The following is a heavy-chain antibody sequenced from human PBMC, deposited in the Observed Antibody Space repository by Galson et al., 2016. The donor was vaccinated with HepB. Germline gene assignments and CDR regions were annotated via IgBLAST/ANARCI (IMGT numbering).Heavy chain of an antibody. V-gene: IGHV3-9*01. CDR3: TKDSLIYSSSWYSFHY. D-gene: IGHD6-13*01. CDR1: GFTFDTYA. J-gene: IGHJ4*02. CDR2: ISWNSGSV. Sequence: SLRLSCAASGFTFDTYAMHWVRQAPGKGLEWVSGISWNSGSVGYADSVKGRFTMSRDNAKKSLYLQMNSLRPEDTALYYCTKDSLIYSSSWYSFHYWGQGIMVTVSS.